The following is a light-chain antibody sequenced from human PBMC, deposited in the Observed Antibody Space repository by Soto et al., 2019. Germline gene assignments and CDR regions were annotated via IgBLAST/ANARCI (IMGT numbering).Light chain of an antibody. CDR3: QQYGSSPGT. V-gene: IGKV3-20*01. CDR1: QSVSRSY. J-gene: IGKJ1*01. Sequence: EIVLTQSPGTLSLSPGERATLSCRASQSVSRSYLAWYQQKPGQAPRLLIYGASSRATGIPDRFSGSGSGTDFTLTISRLEPEDFAVYYCQQYGSSPGTCGQGTKGEIK. CDR2: GAS.